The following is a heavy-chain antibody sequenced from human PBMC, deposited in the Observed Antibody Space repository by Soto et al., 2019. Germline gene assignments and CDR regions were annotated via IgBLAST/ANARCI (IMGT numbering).Heavy chain of an antibody. CDR1: GASITFGGYS. CDR3: ARGGGSDSFDY. D-gene: IGHD1-26*01. CDR2: INHLETT. J-gene: IGHJ4*02. V-gene: IGHV4-30-2*01. Sequence: SETLSLTCTVSGASITFGGYSWSWIRQTPGKGLEWIGYINHLETTFYNPSFESRLTLSIDRAKNQFSLKLHSMSAADRAVYFCARGGGSDSFDYWGQGILVTVTS.